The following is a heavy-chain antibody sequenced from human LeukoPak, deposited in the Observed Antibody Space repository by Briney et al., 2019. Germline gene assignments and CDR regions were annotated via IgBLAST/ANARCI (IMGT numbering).Heavy chain of an antibody. Sequence: XXGYTFTSYGISWVRQAPGQGLEWMGWISAYNGNTNYAQKFQGRVTLTRDMSTSTDYLELSSLRSEDTAVYYCARXXXXXXXAXXXNPWGQXTXVTVSS. CDR2: ISAYNGNT. V-gene: IGHV1-18*01. CDR1: GYTFTSYG. CDR3: ARXXXXXXXAXXXNP. J-gene: IGHJ5*02.